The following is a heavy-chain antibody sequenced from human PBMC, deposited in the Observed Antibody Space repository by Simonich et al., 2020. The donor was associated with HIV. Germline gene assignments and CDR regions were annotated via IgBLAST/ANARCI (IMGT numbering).Heavy chain of an antibody. J-gene: IGHJ3*02. CDR1: GGSISSSNW. Sequence: QVQLQESGPGLVKPSGTLSLTCAVSGGSISSSNWWSWVRQPPGKGLEWIGEIYHSGSTKYNPSLKSRVSISVDKSKNEFSLKLSSVTAADTAVYFCARLFNWNDGSTFDISGQGTMVTVSS. V-gene: IGHV4-4*02. CDR3: ARLFNWNDGSTFDI. D-gene: IGHD1-20*01. CDR2: IYHSGST.